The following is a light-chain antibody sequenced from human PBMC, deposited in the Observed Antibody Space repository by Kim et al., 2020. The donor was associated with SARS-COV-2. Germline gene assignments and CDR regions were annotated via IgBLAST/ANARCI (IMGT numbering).Light chain of an antibody. CDR3: QQGTTFPWT. CDR2: GSS. J-gene: IGKJ1*01. Sequence: ASVGDTVTLTCLASQSIGPWLAWYQQKPGKAPKLLISGSSDLETGVPSRFSGRGSGTDFTLTIISLQPEDFATYYCQQGTTFPWTFGPGTKVDIK. V-gene: IGKV1-12*01. CDR1: QSIGPW.